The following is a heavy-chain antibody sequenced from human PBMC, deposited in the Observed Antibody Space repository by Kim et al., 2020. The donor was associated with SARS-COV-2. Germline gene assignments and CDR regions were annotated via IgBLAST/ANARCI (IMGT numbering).Heavy chain of an antibody. CDR2: ISGSGGST. J-gene: IGHJ6*02. Sequence: GGSLRLSCAASGFTFSSYAMSWVRQAPGKGLEWVSAISGSGGSTYYADSVKGRFTISRDNSKNTLYLQMNSLRAEDTAVYYCARGHKTDYYDSSGYYERSIDYYYYGMDVWGQGTTVTVSS. V-gene: IGHV3-23*01. D-gene: IGHD3-22*01. CDR3: ARGHKTDYYDSSGYYERSIDYYYYGMDV. CDR1: GFTFSSYA.